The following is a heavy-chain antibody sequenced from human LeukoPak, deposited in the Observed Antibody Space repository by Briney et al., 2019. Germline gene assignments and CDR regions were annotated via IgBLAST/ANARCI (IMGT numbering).Heavy chain of an antibody. Sequence: SETLSLTCIVSGDSISGYYWSWIRQPPGKGLEWIGNIYYNGNTNYNPSLRSRLSISLDMSKNQFSLKLSSVTAADTAVYHCARGGSYFVYWGQGTLVTVSS. CDR3: ARGGSYFVY. V-gene: IGHV4-59*01. D-gene: IGHD1-26*01. CDR1: GDSISGYY. J-gene: IGHJ4*02. CDR2: IYYNGNT.